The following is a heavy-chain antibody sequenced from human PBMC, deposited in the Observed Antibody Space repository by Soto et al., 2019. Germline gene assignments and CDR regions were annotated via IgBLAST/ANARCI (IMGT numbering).Heavy chain of an antibody. D-gene: IGHD3-22*01. CDR1: GGTFSSYT. V-gene: IGHV1-69*13. CDR3: ARDGTPYDSRAYYYLY. Sequence: GASVKVSCKASGGTFSSYTITWVRQAPGQGLEWMGGITPMFGTANYAQKFRGRVTITADESTSTAYMELSSLRSEDTAMYFCARDGTPYDSRAYYYLYWGQGTLVTVSS. J-gene: IGHJ4*02. CDR2: ITPMFGTA.